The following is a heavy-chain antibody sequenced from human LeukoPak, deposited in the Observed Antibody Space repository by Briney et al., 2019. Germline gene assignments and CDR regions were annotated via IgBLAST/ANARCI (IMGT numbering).Heavy chain of an antibody. CDR3: ARDSALAVAGTFPGY. D-gene: IGHD6-19*01. V-gene: IGHV1-2*02. CDR1: GYTFTGYN. J-gene: IGHJ4*02. CDR2: INPNTGGT. Sequence: GASVKVSCKASGYTFTGYNMHWVRQAPGQGLEWLGWINPNTGGTNYAEKSQGRVTMTRDTSISTACMELSRLRSDDTAVYYCARDSALAVAGTFPGYWGQGTLVTVSS.